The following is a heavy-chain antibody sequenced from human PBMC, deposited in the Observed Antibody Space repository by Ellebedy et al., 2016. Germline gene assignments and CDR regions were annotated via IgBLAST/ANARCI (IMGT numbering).Heavy chain of an antibody. CDR3: AKGGECSNNGCSFDY. CDR2: ISGSGTTT. Sequence: GESLKISCVGHGFTFSSFAMNWVRQAPGKGLEWVSIISGSGTTTYHADSVKGRFTISRDNSKNTVYLQMNGLRADDTATYHCAKGGECSNNGCSFDYWGQGTLVTVSS. J-gene: IGHJ4*02. D-gene: IGHD2-2*01. V-gene: IGHV3-23*05. CDR1: GFTFSSFA.